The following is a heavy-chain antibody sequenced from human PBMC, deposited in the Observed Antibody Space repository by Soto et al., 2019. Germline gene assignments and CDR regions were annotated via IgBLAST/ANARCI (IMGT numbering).Heavy chain of an antibody. D-gene: IGHD3-22*01. V-gene: IGHV3-74*01. CDR2: ISNDGSST. J-gene: IGHJ5*02. CDR3: VRDQDSRGYSVFNL. Sequence: GGSLSLSCAASGFTLNSFFMHWVRHAPGKGLMWVSRISNDGSSTTYADSVKGRFTISRDNARNTLYLQMNSLRADDTAVYFCVRDQDSRGYSVFNLWGQGAQVTV. CDR1: GFTLNSFF.